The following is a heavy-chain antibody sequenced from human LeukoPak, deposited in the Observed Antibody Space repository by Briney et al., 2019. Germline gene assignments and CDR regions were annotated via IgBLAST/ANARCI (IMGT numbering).Heavy chain of an antibody. CDR1: GASISFYY. J-gene: IGHJ3*02. D-gene: IGHD6-13*01. CDR3: ALDSSGWSDDSFDI. V-gene: IGHV4-59*01. Sequence: PSETLSLICTASGASISFYYWSWIRQPPGKGLEWIGYIYYSGSTNYNPSLKSRVTMSIDTSKNQFSLNLNSVTAADTAVYYCALDSSGWSDDSFDIWGQGTMVTVSS. CDR2: IYYSGST.